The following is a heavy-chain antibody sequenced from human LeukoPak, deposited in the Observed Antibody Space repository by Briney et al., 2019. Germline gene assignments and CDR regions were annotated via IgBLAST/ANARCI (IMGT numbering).Heavy chain of an antibody. CDR1: GYNFTNYW. D-gene: IGHD2-21*01. J-gene: IGHJ4*02. Sequence: GESLKISCKGSGYNFTNYWISWVRQMPGKRLEWRGIIYPGDSDTRYSPSFQGQVTISADKSINTAYLQWSSLKASDSAMYYCARRVRGGDYYFHYWGQGTLVTVSS. V-gene: IGHV5-51*01. CDR2: IYPGDSDT. CDR3: ARRVRGGDYYFHY.